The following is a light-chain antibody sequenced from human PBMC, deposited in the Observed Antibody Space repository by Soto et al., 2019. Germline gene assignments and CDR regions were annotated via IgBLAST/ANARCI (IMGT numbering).Light chain of an antibody. CDR3: QQRTVWPPVT. J-gene: IGKJ5*01. V-gene: IGKV3-11*01. CDR2: GAF. Sequence: EIVLTQSPATLSLSPGERATLSCRASPSVTNFLAWYQQKPGQAPRLLIYGAFNRATGIPARFSGSGSGTDFTLTISSLEPEDSAVYYCQQRTVWPPVTFGQGTRLEI. CDR1: PSVTNF.